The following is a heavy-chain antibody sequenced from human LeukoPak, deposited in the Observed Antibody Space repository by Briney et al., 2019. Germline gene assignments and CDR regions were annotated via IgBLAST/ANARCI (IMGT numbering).Heavy chain of an antibody. V-gene: IGHV3-7*01. D-gene: IGHD2-8*02. CDR2: IKPDGSDK. CDR1: GFTFSSYW. J-gene: IGHJ4*02. Sequence: GSLRLSCAASGFTFSSYWMSWVRQAPGKGPECVANIKPDGSDKYYVGSMKGRFTISRDNAKNSLYLQMNSLRAEDTAVYYCARTSAGGPPDYWGQGTLVTVSS. CDR3: ARTSAGGPPDY.